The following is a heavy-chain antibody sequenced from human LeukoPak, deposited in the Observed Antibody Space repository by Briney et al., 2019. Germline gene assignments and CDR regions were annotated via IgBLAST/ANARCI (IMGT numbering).Heavy chain of an antibody. Sequence: SETLSLTCAVYGGSFSGYYWSWIRQPPGKGLEWIGEINHSGSTNYNPSLKSRVTISVDTSKNQFSLKLSSVTAADTAVYYCAGDYDFWRGHYYYYMDVWGKGTTVTVSS. CDR1: GGSFSGYY. CDR3: AGDYDFWRGHYYYYMDV. J-gene: IGHJ6*03. CDR2: INHSGST. V-gene: IGHV4-34*01. D-gene: IGHD3-3*01.